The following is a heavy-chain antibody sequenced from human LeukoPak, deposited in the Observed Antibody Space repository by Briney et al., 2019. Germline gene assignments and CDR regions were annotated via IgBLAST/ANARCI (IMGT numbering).Heavy chain of an antibody. CDR3: AKDPVYYYSSRFDY. CDR2: ISWNSGSI. CDR1: GFTFDDYA. Sequence: PGGSLRLSSAASGFTFDDYAMHWVRQAPGKGLEWVSGISWNSGSIGYADSVKGRFTISRDNDKNSLYLQMNSLRAEDTALYYCAKDPVYYYSSRFDYWGQGTLVTVSS. V-gene: IGHV3-9*01. J-gene: IGHJ4*02. D-gene: IGHD3-22*01.